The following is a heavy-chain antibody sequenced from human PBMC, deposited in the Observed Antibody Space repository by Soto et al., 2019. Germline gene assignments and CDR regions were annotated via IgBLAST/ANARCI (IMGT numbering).Heavy chain of an antibody. CDR3: ARGYCVGGSCFALAGYVYYYVDV. D-gene: IGHD2-15*01. CDR2: INSDGSVS. Sequence: EVKLVESGGGLVQPGGSLRLSCAASGFTFSNYWMYWVRQAPGKGLVWVSRINSDGSVSRYADSVKGRLTISRDNVKNTLYLQMNSLRVEDTAVYDCARGYCVGGSCFALAGYVYYYVDVGGKWTAFTVFS. J-gene: IGHJ6*03. CDR1: GFTFSNYW. V-gene: IGHV3-74*01.